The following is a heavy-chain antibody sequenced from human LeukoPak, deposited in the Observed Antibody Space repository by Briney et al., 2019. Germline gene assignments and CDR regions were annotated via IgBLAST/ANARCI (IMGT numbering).Heavy chain of an antibody. Sequence: GGSLRLSCAASGFTFSSYAMHWVRQAPGKGLEWVAVISYDGSNKYYADSVKGRFTISRDNSKNTLYLQMNSLRAEDTAVYYCARDPGGYGSGSSDYWGQGTLVTVSS. CDR2: ISYDGSNK. V-gene: IGHV3-30-3*01. CDR3: ARDPGGYGSGSSDY. CDR1: GFTFSSYA. D-gene: IGHD3-10*01. J-gene: IGHJ4*02.